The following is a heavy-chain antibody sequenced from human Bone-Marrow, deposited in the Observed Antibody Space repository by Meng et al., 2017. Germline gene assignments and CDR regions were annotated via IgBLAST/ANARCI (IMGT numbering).Heavy chain of an antibody. CDR3: ARGYSSGWPYYYYGMDV. D-gene: IGHD6-19*01. CDR1: GYTFTSYD. J-gene: IGHJ6*02. Sequence: ASVKVSCKASGYTFTSYDINWVRQATGQGLEWMGWMNPNSGNTDFAQKFQGRVTTTRNTSISTAHMELSSLRSEDTAVYYCARGYSSGWPYYYYGMDVWGQGNTVNGAS. V-gene: IGHV1-8*03. CDR2: MNPNSGNT.